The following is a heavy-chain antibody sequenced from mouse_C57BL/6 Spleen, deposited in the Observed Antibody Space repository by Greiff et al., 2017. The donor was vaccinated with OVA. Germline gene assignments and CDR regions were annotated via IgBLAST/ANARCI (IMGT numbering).Heavy chain of an antibody. V-gene: IGHV1-50*01. D-gene: IGHD1-1*01. CDR2: LDPSDGYT. CDR1: GYTFTSYW. Sequence: QVQLQQPGAELVKPGASVKLSCKASGYTFTSYWMQWVKQRPGRGLEWIGELDPSDGYTNYNQKFKGKATLTVDTSSSTAYMQRSSLTSEDSAVYYCARHLITTVVGDYWGQGTTRTVSS. CDR3: ARHLITTVVGDY. J-gene: IGHJ2*01.